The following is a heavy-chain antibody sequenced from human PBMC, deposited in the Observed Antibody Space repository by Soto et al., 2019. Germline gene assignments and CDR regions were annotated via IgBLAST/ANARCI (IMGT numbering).Heavy chain of an antibody. D-gene: IGHD3-3*01. Sequence: SETLSLTCTVSGGSISSGGYYWSWIRQHPGKGLEWIGYIYYSGSTYYNPSLKSRVTISVDTSKNQFSLKLSSVTAAGTAVYYCARDSWRARAYYYGMDVWGQGTTVTVSS. J-gene: IGHJ6*02. V-gene: IGHV4-31*03. CDR1: GGSISSGGYY. CDR3: ARDSWRARAYYYGMDV. CDR2: IYYSGST.